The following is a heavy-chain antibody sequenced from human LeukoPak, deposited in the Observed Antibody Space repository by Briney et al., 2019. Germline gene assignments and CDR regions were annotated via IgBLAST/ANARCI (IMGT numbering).Heavy chain of an antibody. CDR3: ARRSIAARPFDY. V-gene: IGHV1-46*01. D-gene: IGHD6-6*01. J-gene: IGHJ4*02. CDR2: INPSGGST. Sequence: ASVKVSCKASGYTFTSYYMHWVRQAPGQGLEWMGIINPSGGSTSYAQKFQGRVTISVDTSKNQFSLKLSSVTAADTAVYYCARRSIAARPFDYWGQGTLVTVSS. CDR1: GYTFTSYY.